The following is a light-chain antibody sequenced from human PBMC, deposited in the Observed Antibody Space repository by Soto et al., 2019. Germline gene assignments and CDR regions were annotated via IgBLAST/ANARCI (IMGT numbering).Light chain of an antibody. CDR2: DAS. CDR3: QQYNSYSRT. V-gene: IGKV1-5*01. J-gene: IGKJ1*01. CDR1: QSISSW. Sequence: VHMTQSPSTLSASVGDRVTIACRASQSISSWLAWYQQKQGKAPKLLIYDASSLESGVPSRFSGSGSGTEFNLTISSLQTDDFATYYCQQYNSYSRTFGQGTKVDIK.